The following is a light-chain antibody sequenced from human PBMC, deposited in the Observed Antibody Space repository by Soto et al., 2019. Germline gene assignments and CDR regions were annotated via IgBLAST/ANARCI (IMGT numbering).Light chain of an antibody. CDR3: QQYGSSGT. CDR2: GAS. J-gene: IGKJ1*01. Sequence: IVLTQSPGAVSFSPGERSTLSFRASQSVSSNLAWYQQKPGQAPRLLIYGASARATGIPARFSGSGSGTDFTLTISRLEPEDFAVYYCQQYGSSGTFGQGTKVDIK. CDR1: QSVSSN. V-gene: IGKV3-20*01.